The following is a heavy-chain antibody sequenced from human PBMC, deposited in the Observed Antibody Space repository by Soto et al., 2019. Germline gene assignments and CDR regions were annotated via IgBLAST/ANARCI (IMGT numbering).Heavy chain of an antibody. CDR3: AKDTRVATTIYYYYYGMDV. CDR1: GFTFSSYG. D-gene: IGHD5-12*01. Sequence: QVQLVESGGGVVQPGRSLRLSCAASGFTFSSYGMHWVRQAPGKGLEWVAVISYDGSNKYYADSVKGRFTISRDNSKNTLYLQMNSLRPEDTAVYYCAKDTRVATTIYYYYYGMDVWGQGTTVTVSS. CDR2: ISYDGSNK. V-gene: IGHV3-30*18. J-gene: IGHJ6*02.